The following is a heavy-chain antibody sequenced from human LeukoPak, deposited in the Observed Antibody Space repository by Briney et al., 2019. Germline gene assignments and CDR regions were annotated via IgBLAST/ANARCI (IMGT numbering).Heavy chain of an antibody. J-gene: IGHJ1*01. D-gene: IGHD4-17*01. Sequence: GGSLRLSCAASGFTVSSNYMSWVRQAPGKGLEWVSVIYSGGSTYYADSVKGRFTISRDNSKNTLYLQMNSLRAEDTAVYYCAKDHGYGDYVPEYFQHWGQGTLVTVSP. CDR2: IYSGGST. CDR3: AKDHGYGDYVPEYFQH. CDR1: GFTVSSNY. V-gene: IGHV3-53*01.